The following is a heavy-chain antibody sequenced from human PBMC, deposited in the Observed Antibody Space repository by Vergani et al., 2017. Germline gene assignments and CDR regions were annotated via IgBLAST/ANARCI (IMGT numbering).Heavy chain of an antibody. D-gene: IGHD3-22*01. CDR2: IDPSDSYT. Sequence: EVQLVQSGAEVQKPGESLKISCKGSGYSFTSYWIGWVRQMPGKGLEWMGRIDPSDSYTNYSPSFQGHVTISADKSISTAYLQWSSLKASDTAMYYCASYYYDSSGYPELDYWGQGTLVTVSS. J-gene: IGHJ4*02. CDR1: GYSFTSYW. V-gene: IGHV5-10-1*01. CDR3: ASYYYDSSGYPELDY.